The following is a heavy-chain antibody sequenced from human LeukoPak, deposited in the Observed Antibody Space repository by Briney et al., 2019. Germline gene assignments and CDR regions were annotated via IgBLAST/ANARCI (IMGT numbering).Heavy chain of an antibody. D-gene: IGHD1-7*01. J-gene: IGHJ4*02. CDR1: RFTFSSYT. CDR3: ARDRTITGTIIDY. Sequence: GGSLRLSCAASRFTFSSYTMNWVRQAPWKGLEWVSSISSSSSDIYYADSVKGRFTISRDNAKNSLFLQMNSLRAEDTAVYYCARDRTITGTIIDYWGQGTLVTVSS. CDR2: ISSSSSDI. V-gene: IGHV3-21*01.